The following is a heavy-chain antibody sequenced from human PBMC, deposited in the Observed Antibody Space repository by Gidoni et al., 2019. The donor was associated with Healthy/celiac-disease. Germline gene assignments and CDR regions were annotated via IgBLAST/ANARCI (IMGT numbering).Heavy chain of an antibody. CDR2: IIPIFGTA. Sequence: QVQLVQSGAEVKKPGSSVKVSCKASGGTFRSYAISWVRKAPGQGLEWMGGIIPIFGTANYAQKFQGRVTITADETTSTAYMELSSLRSEDTAVYYCAREVAGYYDSSGYYYFDYWGQGTLVTVSS. CDR1: GGTFRSYA. V-gene: IGHV1-69*01. J-gene: IGHJ4*02. D-gene: IGHD3-22*01. CDR3: AREVAGYYDSSGYYYFDY.